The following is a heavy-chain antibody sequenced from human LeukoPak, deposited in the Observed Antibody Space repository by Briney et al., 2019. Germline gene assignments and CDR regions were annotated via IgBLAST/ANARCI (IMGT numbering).Heavy chain of an antibody. CDR1: GFTFSSYG. Sequence: GGSLRLSCAASGFTFSSYGMHWVRQAPGKGLEWVAFIRYDGSKKYYADSVKGRFTISRDNSKNTLYLQMNSLRAEDTAVYYCAKDRTVVTPSHYFDYWGQGTLVTVSS. J-gene: IGHJ4*02. V-gene: IGHV3-30*02. CDR2: IRYDGSKK. CDR3: AKDRTVVTPSHYFDY. D-gene: IGHD4-23*01.